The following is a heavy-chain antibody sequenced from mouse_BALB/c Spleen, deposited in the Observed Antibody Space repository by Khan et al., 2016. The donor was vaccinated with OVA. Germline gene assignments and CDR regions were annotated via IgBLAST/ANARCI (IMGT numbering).Heavy chain of an antibody. D-gene: IGHD3-2*02. CDR2: ISYSGNT. V-gene: IGHV3-2*02. CDR3: ARIQGGDFDY. J-gene: IGHJ2*01. Sequence: EVHLQESGPGLVKPSQSLSLTCTVTGYSITSDYAWNWIRQFPENKLEWMGYISYSGNTKYNPSLKSRISITRDTSKNQFFLQLNFVTIEVTATXSCARIQGGDFDYWGQGTTLTVSS. CDR1: GYSITSDYA.